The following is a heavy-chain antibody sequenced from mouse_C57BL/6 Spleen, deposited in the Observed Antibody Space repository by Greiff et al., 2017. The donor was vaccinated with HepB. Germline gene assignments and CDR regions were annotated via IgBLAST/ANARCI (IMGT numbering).Heavy chain of an antibody. CDR3: ARESLRYYYGSSGYFDY. D-gene: IGHD1-1*01. V-gene: IGHV1-50*01. J-gene: IGHJ2*01. CDR1: GYTFTSYW. CDR2: IDPSDSYT. Sequence: QVQLQQPGAELVKPGASVKLSCKASGYTFTSYWMQWVKQRPGQGLEWIGEIDPSDSYTNYNQKFKGKATLTVDTSSSTAYMQLSSLTSEDSAVYYCARESLRYYYGSSGYFDYWGQGTTLTVSS.